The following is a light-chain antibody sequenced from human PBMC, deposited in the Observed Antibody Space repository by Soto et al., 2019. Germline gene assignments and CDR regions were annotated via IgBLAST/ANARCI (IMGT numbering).Light chain of an antibody. CDR2: GTS. Sequence: VVLTQSPGILYLSPGERATLSCRASQPVGRSYLAWYQQKPGQPPRLLIFGTSTRATGIPDRFSGGGSGREFTLAISRLDPEDFAVNYCQQYDSTPPWTFGQGTRVEVK. V-gene: IGKV3-20*01. CDR3: QQYDSTPPWT. CDR1: QPVGRSY. J-gene: IGKJ1*01.